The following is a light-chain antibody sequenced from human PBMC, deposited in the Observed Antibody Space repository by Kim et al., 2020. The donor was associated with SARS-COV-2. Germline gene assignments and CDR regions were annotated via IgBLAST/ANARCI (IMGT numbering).Light chain of an antibody. V-gene: IGLV1-44*01. CDR3: AAWDDSLRV. Sequence: QSVLTQPASVSGTPGQRVTISCSGSSSNVGSNTVNWYQQPPGTAPKLLIYSNNQRPAGGPYRCSDSKSGTSASLAISVLQSEEEADYYCAAWDDSLRVFGAGTQLTVL. CDR2: SNN. CDR1: SSNVGSNT. J-gene: IGLJ2*01.